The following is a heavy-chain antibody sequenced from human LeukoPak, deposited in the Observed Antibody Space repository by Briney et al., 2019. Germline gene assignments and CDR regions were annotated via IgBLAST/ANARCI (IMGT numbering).Heavy chain of an antibody. CDR3: ARDASYCSSTSCPFDY. CDR1: GYSFTTYW. Sequence: GESLKISCKGSGYSFTTYWIGWVRQMSGKGLEWMGIIYPGDSDTRYSPSFQGQVTISADKSISTAYLQWSSLKASDSAMYYCARDASYCSSTSCPFDYWGQGTLVTVSS. J-gene: IGHJ4*02. V-gene: IGHV5-51*01. D-gene: IGHD2-2*01. CDR2: IYPGDSDT.